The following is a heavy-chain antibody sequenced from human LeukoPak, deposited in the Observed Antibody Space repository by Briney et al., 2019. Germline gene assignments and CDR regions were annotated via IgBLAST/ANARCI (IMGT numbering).Heavy chain of an antibody. CDR3: TSQGVSGGSLFDL. CDR1: GFTFSRST. CDR2: IRSKANSYAT. Sequence: GGSLRLSCAASGFTFSRSTMHWVRQASGKGLELVGRIRSKANSYATAYGASVKGRFTISRDDSKSTAYLQMNSLKTEDTAVYYCTSQGVSGGSLFDLWGRGTLVTVSS. J-gene: IGHJ2*01. V-gene: IGHV3-73*01. D-gene: IGHD2-15*01.